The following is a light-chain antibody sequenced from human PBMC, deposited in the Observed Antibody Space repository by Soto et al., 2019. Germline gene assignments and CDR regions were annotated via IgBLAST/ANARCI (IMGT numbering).Light chain of an antibody. CDR1: QSINTY. J-gene: IGKJ5*01. Sequence: EIVLTQSPATLSLSPGERATLSCRASQSINTYLAWYQQKPGQAPRLLIYDASVRATGTPARFSGSGSGTDFTLTISSLEPEDFAVYFCQQRSVWPPITFGQGTRLEIK. CDR3: QQRSVWPPIT. CDR2: DAS. V-gene: IGKV3-11*01.